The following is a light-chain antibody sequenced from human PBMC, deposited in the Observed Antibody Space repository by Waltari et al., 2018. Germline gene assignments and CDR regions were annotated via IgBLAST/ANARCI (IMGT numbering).Light chain of an antibody. CDR2: VAS. CDR1: QSVNSN. J-gene: IGKJ5*01. CDR3: QQSYSNIVT. V-gene: IGKV1-39*01. Sequence: TCRASQSVNSNLNLYQQKPGKAPRLLISVASSLHSGVPSRFTGSGSGTDFTLTISSLQPEDFATYYCQQSYSNIVTFGQGTRLEIK.